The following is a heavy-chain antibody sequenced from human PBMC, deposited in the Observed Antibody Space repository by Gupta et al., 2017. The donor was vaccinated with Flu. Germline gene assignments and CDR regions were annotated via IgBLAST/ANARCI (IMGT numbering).Heavy chain of an antibody. CDR3: ARDFLLRSQKLIFDL. Sequence: QVQLQESGPGLLKPSETLSLTCSVSGLSISSGYYWGWIRQTPGMGLEWIGSVSPSGLTYSSPSLKGRVTSSLDTSKNQFSLTLSQVTATDTALYFGARDFLLRSQKLIFDLWDQGSLVTVS. CDR2: VSPSGLT. CDR1: GLSISSGYY. V-gene: IGHV4-38-2*02. J-gene: IGHJ4*02. D-gene: IGHD1-26*01.